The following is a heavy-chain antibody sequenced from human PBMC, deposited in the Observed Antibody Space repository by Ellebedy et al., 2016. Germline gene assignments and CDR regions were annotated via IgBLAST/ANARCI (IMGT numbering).Heavy chain of an antibody. D-gene: IGHD1-7*01. CDR2: IWYDGSNK. V-gene: IGHV3-33*03. J-gene: IGHJ4*02. CDR3: ARWEAGTVPGWDY. Sequence: GGSLRLSXAASGFTFSSYGMHWVRQAPGKGLEWVAVIWYDGSNKYYADSVKGRFTISRDNAKNSLYLQMNSLRAEDTAVYYCARWEAGTVPGWDYWGQGTLVTVSS. CDR1: GFTFSSYG.